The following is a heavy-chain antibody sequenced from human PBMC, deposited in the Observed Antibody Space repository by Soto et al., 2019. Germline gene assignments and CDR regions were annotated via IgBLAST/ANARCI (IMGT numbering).Heavy chain of an antibody. V-gene: IGHV1-3*01. CDR2: INPNNGNT. CDR1: GYTFTSYA. J-gene: IGHJ6*03. CDR3: ARDTLRFMDV. Sequence: ASVKVSCKASGYTFTSYAMHWVRQAPGQRLEWMGWINPNNGNTKYSQKFQGRVTMTRNTSISTAYMELSSLRSEDTAVYYCARDTLRFMDVWGKGTTVTVSS.